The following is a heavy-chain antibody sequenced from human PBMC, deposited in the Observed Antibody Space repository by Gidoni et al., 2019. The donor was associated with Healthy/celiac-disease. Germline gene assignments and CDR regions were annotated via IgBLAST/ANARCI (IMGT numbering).Heavy chain of an antibody. Sequence: QVQLQQWGAGLLKPSETLSLTCAVHGGSFSGYYWSWIRQPPGKGLEWIGEINHSGSTNYNPSLKSRVTTSVDTSKNQFSLKLSSVTAADTDVYYCASNTIAAGSRGYWGQGTLVTVSS. J-gene: IGHJ4*02. CDR1: GGSFSGYY. CDR3: ASNTIAAGSRGY. CDR2: INHSGST. V-gene: IGHV4-34*01. D-gene: IGHD6-25*01.